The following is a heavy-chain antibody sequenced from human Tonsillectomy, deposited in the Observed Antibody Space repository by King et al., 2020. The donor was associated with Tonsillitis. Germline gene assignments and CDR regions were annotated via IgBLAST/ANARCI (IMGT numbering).Heavy chain of an antibody. CDR3: ARVNNQFFAGDQ. J-gene: IGHJ4*02. Sequence: VQLVESGAEVKHPGSSVKVSCKASGISFSGYTVSWVRQAPGQGLEWMGGIIPFFGSPNYAQKFQDRLTISADTSTGTVYMELSSLTSEDTALYYCARVNNQFFAGDQRGQGTLLTVSP. CDR2: IIPFFGSP. CDR1: GISFSGYT. D-gene: IGHD3-16*01. V-gene: IGHV1-69*06.